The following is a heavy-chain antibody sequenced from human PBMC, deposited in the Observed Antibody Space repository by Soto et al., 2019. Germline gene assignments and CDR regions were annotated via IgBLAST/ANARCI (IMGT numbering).Heavy chain of an antibody. V-gene: IGHV1-18*01. D-gene: IGHD6-6*01. Sequence: ASVKVSCKASWYTLSRYGISWGRQAPGQGLEWMGWISAYNGNTNYAQKLQGRVTMTTDTSTSTAYMELRSLRSDDTAVYYCARSPSWAALLLDYWGQGTLVTVSS. J-gene: IGHJ4*02. CDR2: ISAYNGNT. CDR3: ARSPSWAALLLDY. CDR1: WYTLSRYG.